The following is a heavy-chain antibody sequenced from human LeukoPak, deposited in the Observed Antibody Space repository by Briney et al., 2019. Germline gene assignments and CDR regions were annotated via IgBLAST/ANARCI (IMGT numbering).Heavy chain of an antibody. D-gene: IGHD1-1*01. CDR3: AKKGRTGYVYYYMDV. V-gene: IGHV3-23*01. CDR1: GFTVSSNY. CDR2: VSDDGNSR. J-gene: IGHJ6*03. Sequence: GGSLRLSCAASGFTVSSNYMSWVRQAPGKGPQWVSGVSDDGNSRYYADSLKGRFTISRDNSKNTLYLQMNSLRAEDTAVYYCAKKGRTGYVYYYMDVWGKGTTVTVSS.